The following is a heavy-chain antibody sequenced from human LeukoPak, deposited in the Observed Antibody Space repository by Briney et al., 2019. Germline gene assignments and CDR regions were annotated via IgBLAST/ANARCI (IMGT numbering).Heavy chain of an antibody. CDR1: GFTFSNFA. V-gene: IGHV3-23*01. J-gene: IGHJ6*02. CDR2: ISGTGGNT. CDR3: AKTALHTAMVTYGMDV. Sequence: GGSLRLSCAASGFTFSNFAMSWVRQAPGKGLEWVSGISGTGGNTYYADSVKGRFSISRDNSKNALDLQMNSLRAEDTAVYYCAKTALHTAMVTYGMDVWGQGTTVTVSS. D-gene: IGHD5-18*01.